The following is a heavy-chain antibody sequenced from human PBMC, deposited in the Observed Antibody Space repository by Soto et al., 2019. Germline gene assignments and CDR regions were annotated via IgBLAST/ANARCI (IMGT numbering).Heavy chain of an antibody. Sequence: QVQLVESGGGVVQPGRSLRLSCAASGFTFSSYAMHWVRQAPGTGLEWVAVISYDGSNKYYADSVKGRFNISRDNSKNTVYLQMNSLRAEDTAVYYCVRYPPERGAFDIWGQGTMVTVSS. V-gene: IGHV3-30-3*01. CDR3: VRYPPERGAFDI. CDR2: ISYDGSNK. D-gene: IGHD2-2*01. CDR1: GFTFSSYA. J-gene: IGHJ3*02.